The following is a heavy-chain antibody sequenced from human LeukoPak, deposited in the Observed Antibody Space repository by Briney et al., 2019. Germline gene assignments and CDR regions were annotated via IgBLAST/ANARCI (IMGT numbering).Heavy chain of an antibody. CDR2: IYSGGST. J-gene: IGHJ6*02. CDR3: ARQTGYSSSWSSYYYYYGMDV. Sequence: GGSLRLSCAASGFTVSSNYMSWVRQAPGKGLEWVSVIYSGGSTYYADSVKGRFTISRDNSKNTLYLQMNSLRAEDTAVYYCARQTGYSSSWSSYYYYYGMDVWGQGTTVTVSS. V-gene: IGHV3-66*04. D-gene: IGHD6-13*01. CDR1: GFTVSSNY.